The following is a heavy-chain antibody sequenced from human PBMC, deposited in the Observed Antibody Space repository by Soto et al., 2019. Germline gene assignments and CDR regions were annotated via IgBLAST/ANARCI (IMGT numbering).Heavy chain of an antibody. CDR2: INHSGST. CDR3: ARCSVISGGSCYWFDP. Sequence: PSETLSLTCAVYGGSFSGYYWSWIRQPPGKGLEWIGEINHSGSTDYNPSLKSRVTISVDTSKNQFSLKLSSVTAADTAVYYCARCSVISGGSCYWFDPWGQGTLVTVSS. D-gene: IGHD2-15*01. CDR1: GGSFSGYY. J-gene: IGHJ5*02. V-gene: IGHV4-34*01.